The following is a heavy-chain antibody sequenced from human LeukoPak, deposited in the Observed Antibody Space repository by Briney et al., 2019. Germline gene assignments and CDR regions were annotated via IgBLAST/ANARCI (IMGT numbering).Heavy chain of an antibody. J-gene: IGHJ4*02. CDR3: AHRRNYYDSSVFDN. D-gene: IGHD3-22*01. CDR2: IYWDDDR. CDR1: GFSLNTRGVG. V-gene: IGHV2-5*02. Sequence: SGPTLVNPTQTLTLTCTFSGFSLNTRGVGVGWIRQPPGRALEWLALIYWDDDRRYSPSLKSRLTITKDTSKSQVVLTMTNMVPVDTATYFCAHRRNYYDSSVFDNWGQGTLVTVSS.